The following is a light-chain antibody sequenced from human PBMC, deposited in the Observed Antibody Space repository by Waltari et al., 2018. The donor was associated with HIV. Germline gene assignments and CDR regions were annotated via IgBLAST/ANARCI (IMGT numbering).Light chain of an antibody. CDR1: QSISSP. J-gene: IGKJ2*01. Sequence: DIQMTQSPSSLYASVGDRVTISCRASQSISSPLNWFQQKPGKPPKLLIYLASRLQNGVPSRFSGGGSGTDFTLTISSLQPEDFANYYCQQSYSTPRYTFGQGTKLEIK. CDR2: LAS. CDR3: QQSYSTPRYT. V-gene: IGKV1-39*01.